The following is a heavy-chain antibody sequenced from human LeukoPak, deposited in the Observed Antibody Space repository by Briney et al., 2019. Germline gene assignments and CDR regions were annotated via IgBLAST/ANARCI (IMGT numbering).Heavy chain of an antibody. Sequence: KPSETLSLTCAVYGGSFSGYYWSWIRQPPGKGLEWIGEINHSGSTNYNPSLKSRVTISVDTSKNQFSLKLSSVTAADTAVYYCARGEWFGELLAPYYFDYWGQGTLVTVSS. CDR1: GGSFSGYY. J-gene: IGHJ4*02. V-gene: IGHV4-34*01. CDR2: INHSGST. CDR3: ARGEWFGELLAPYYFDY. D-gene: IGHD3-10*01.